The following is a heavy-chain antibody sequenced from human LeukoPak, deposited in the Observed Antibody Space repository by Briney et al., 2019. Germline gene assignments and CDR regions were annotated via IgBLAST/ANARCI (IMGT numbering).Heavy chain of an antibody. V-gene: IGHV3-53*01. CDR2: IYSGGST. J-gene: IGHJ4*02. Sequence: GGSLRLSCGASGFTVSSNYMSWVRQAPGKGLEWVSVIYSGGSTYYADSVKGRFTISRDNSKNTLYLQMNSLRAEDTAVYYCASIPYYYDSSGYYAFDYWGQGTLVTVSS. D-gene: IGHD3-22*01. CDR3: ASIPYYYDSSGYYAFDY. CDR1: GFTVSSNY.